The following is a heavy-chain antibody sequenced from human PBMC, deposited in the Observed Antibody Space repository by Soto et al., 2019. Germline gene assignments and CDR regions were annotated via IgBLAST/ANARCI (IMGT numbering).Heavy chain of an antibody. D-gene: IGHD6-13*01. Sequence: GGSLRLSCAGSGFTFSSYGMHWVRQAPGKGLEWVAVIWYDGSNKYYADSVKGRFTICRENSKTRLYVQMMSLSGEGSAVYYCERDVHRSSWLYCYRGMYIWDQGPTI. CDR3: ERDVHRSSWLYCYRGMYI. CDR1: GFTFSSYG. CDR2: IWYDGSNK. V-gene: IGHV3-33*01. J-gene: IGHJ6*02.